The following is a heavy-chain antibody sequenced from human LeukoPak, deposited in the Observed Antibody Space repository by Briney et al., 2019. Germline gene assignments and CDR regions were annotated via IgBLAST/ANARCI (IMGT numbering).Heavy chain of an antibody. J-gene: IGHJ5*02. V-gene: IGHV1-2*02. D-gene: IGHD2-2*01. CDR1: GYTFTGYY. Sequence: GASVKVSCKASGYTFTGYYMHWVRQAPGQGLEWMGWINPNSGGTNYAQKFQGRVTMTRDTSISTAYMELSSLRSDDTAVYYCARGVGVVPAAMLHNWFDPWGQGTLVTVSS. CDR2: INPNSGGT. CDR3: ARGVGVVPAAMLHNWFDP.